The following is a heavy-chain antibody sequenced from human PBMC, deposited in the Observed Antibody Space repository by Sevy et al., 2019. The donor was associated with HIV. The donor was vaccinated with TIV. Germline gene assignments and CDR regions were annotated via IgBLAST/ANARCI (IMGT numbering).Heavy chain of an antibody. J-gene: IGHJ6*02. CDR1: GFTFSNYD. Sequence: GGSLRLSCAASGFTFSNYDMNWVRQAPGKGVEWVSYISSDSSRIYYADSVKGRLTISRDNAKNSLYVQMNRLRAEDTAVYYCAREGGYTDQGMDVWGQGTTVTDSS. CDR2: ISSDSSRI. V-gene: IGHV3-48*01. D-gene: IGHD5-12*01. CDR3: AREGGYTDQGMDV.